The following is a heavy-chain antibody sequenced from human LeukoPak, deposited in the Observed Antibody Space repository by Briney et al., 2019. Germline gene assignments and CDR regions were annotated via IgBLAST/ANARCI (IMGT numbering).Heavy chain of an antibody. CDR1: GGSISSSTYY. J-gene: IGHJ4*02. D-gene: IGHD2-15*01. CDR2: IYYSGCT. CDR3: ARLLGAATDPFDY. Sequence: SETLSLTCTLSGGSISSSTYYWGWIRHPPGKGLEWIGSIYYSGCTYYNPSLKSRVSISVDTSQNQFSLKVTSVTAADTAVYYCARLLGAATDPFDYWGQGTLVTVSS. V-gene: IGHV4-39*01.